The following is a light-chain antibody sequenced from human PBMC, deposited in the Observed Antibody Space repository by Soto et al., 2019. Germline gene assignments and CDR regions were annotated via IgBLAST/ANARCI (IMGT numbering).Light chain of an antibody. CDR1: SGHTNYA. J-gene: IGLJ1*01. V-gene: IGLV4-69*01. Sequence: QSVLTQSPSASASVGASVKLTCTLSSGHTNYAIAWHQQQPGKGTRDLMKLKSDGSHIKGDGIPDRFAGSSSGAERHLTFSCLKSEYEADYYCQTGGTDIYVFGAGTKLTVL. CDR2: LKSDGSH. CDR3: QTGGTDIYV.